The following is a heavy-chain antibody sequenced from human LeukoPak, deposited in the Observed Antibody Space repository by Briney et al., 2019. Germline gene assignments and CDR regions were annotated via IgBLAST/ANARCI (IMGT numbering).Heavy chain of an antibody. CDR2: TYYRSKWYN. J-gene: IGHJ6*03. V-gene: IGHV6-1*01. CDR3: ARGRVTTIANYYYYYIDV. CDR1: GDSVSSNSAG. D-gene: IGHD4-17*01. Sequence: SQTLSLACAISGDSVSSNSAGWTWIRQSPSRGLEWLGRTYYRSKWYNDYEVSVQSRITINPDTSKNQFSLQLNSVTPEATAVYYCARGRVTTIANYYYYYIDVWGKGTTVTVSS.